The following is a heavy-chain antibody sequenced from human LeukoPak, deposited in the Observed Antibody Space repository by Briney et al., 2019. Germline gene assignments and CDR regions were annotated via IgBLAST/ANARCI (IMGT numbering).Heavy chain of an antibody. D-gene: IGHD4-23*01. J-gene: IGHJ4*02. V-gene: IGHV1-24*01. CDR2: FAREVDDT. CDR3: TTGMANDYAGNDY. Sequence: ASVKVSCKVSGYLLSELSIHWVRQTAGKGLVWMAGFAREVDDTIYSENFQGRVTMTEDTSTDTAYMELSSLTFDDTAVYYCTTGMANDYAGNDYWGQGTLVTVSS. CDR1: GYLLSELS.